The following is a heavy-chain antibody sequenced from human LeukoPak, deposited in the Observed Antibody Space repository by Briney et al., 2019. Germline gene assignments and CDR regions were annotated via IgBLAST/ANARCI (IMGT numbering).Heavy chain of an antibody. CDR3: ARGRLWNFNDGFDI. J-gene: IGHJ3*02. D-gene: IGHD2-21*01. Sequence: ASVKVSCKASGDTFNSYDINWVRQAPGLGLEWMGWINPKSRNTGYAEQFQGRVTITGDASISTAYMELRSLTSNDTAVYYCARGRLWNFNDGFDIWGQGSMVTVSS. CDR1: GDTFNSYD. CDR2: INPKSRNT. V-gene: IGHV1-8*03.